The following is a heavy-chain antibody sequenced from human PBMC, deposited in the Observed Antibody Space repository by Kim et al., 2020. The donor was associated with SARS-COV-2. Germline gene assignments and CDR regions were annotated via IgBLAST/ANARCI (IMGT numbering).Heavy chain of an antibody. CDR2: IYYSGST. D-gene: IGHD3-10*01. J-gene: IGHJ6*02. CDR3: ARDRSGGSGRGYYYGMDV. Sequence: SETLSLTCTVSGGSISSGGYYWSWIRQHPGKGLEWIGYIYYSGSTYYNPSLKSRVTISVDTSKNQFSLKLSSVTAADTAVYYCARDRSGGSGRGYYYGMDVWGQGTTVTVSS. CDR1: GGSISSGGYY. V-gene: IGHV4-31*03.